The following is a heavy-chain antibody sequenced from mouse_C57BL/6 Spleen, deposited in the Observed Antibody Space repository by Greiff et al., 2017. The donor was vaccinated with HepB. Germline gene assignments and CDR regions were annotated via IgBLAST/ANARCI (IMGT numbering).Heavy chain of an antibody. CDR3: ARKGDSGGTFDY. CDR1: GYTFTSYW. CDR2: IHPNSGST. V-gene: IGHV1-64*01. D-gene: IGHD3-3*01. J-gene: IGHJ2*01. Sequence: VQLQQPGAELVKPGASVKLSCKASGYTFTSYWMHWVKQRPGQGLEWIGMIHPNSGSTNYNEKFKSKATLTVDKSSSTAYMQLSSLTSEDSAVYYCARKGDSGGTFDYWGQGTTLTVSS.